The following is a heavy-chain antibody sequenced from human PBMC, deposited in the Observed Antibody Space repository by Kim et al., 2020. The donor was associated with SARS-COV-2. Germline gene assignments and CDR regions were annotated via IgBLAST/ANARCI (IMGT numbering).Heavy chain of an antibody. Sequence: GGSLRLSCAASGFTFSNAWMSWVRQAPGKGLEWVGRIKSKTDGGTTDYAAPVKGRFTISRDDSKNTLYLQMNSLKTEDTAVYYCTTDLGPVRYYYDSSGYYYWHYWGQGTLVTVSS. J-gene: IGHJ4*02. CDR1: GFTFSNAW. V-gene: IGHV3-15*01. CDR2: IKSKTDGGTT. CDR3: TTDLGPVRYYYDSSGYYYWHY. D-gene: IGHD3-22*01.